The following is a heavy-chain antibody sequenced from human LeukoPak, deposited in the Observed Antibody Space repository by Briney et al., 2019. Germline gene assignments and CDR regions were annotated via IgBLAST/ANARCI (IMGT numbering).Heavy chain of an antibody. D-gene: IGHD3-10*01. J-gene: IGHJ4*02. V-gene: IGHV2-26*01. Sequence: SGPTLVNPTETLTLPCTVSGFSLSNARMGVSWIRQPPGKALEWLAHIFSNDEKSYSTSLKSRLTISKDTSKSQVVLTMTNMDPVDTATYYCARILYYYGSGSFFDYWGQGTLVTVSS. CDR2: IFSNDEK. CDR1: GFSLSNARMG. CDR3: ARILYYYGSGSFFDY.